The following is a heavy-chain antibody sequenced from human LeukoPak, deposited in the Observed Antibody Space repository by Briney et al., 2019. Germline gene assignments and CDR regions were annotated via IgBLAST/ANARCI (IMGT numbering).Heavy chain of an antibody. V-gene: IGHV4-39*07. D-gene: IGHD3-16*01. CDR3: ARGRYGWLPFDY. CDR2: IYYSGST. Sequence: PSETLSLTCTVSGGSISSSSYYWGWMRQPPGKGLEGIGSIYYSGSTYYNPSLKSRVTISVDTSKNQFSLKLSSVTAADTAVYYCARGRYGWLPFDYWGQGTLVTVSS. CDR1: GGSISSSSYY. J-gene: IGHJ4*02.